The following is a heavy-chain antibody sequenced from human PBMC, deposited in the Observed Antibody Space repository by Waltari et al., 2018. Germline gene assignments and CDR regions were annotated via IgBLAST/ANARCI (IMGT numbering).Heavy chain of an antibody. CDR3: AREALQLWPSFDY. CDR1: GFNFNTYT. CDR2: MSGVSSDT. V-gene: IGHV3-21*01. J-gene: IGHJ4*02. D-gene: IGHD5-18*01. Sequence: EVRLVESGGVLVKPGGSLRLSCAASGFNFNTYTMNWVRQAPGKGLEWLSSMSGVSSDTYYAASVKGRFTVSRDNANNVVYLQMDSLRVEDTAVYYCAREALQLWPSFDYWGQGALVTVSS.